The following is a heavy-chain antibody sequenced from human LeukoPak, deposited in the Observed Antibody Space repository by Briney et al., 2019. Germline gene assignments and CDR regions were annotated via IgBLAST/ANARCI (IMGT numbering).Heavy chain of an antibody. V-gene: IGHV4-38-2*02. CDR1: GYSISSGYY. J-gene: IGHJ4*02. D-gene: IGHD4-17*01. CDR2: IYHSGST. CDR3: ARGGRTTVTDDLDY. Sequence: PSETLSLTCTVSGYSISSGYYWGWIRQPPGKGLEWIGSIYHSGSTYYNPSLKSRVTISVDTSKNQFSLKLSSVTAADTAVYYCARGGRTTVTDDLDYWGQGTLVTVSS.